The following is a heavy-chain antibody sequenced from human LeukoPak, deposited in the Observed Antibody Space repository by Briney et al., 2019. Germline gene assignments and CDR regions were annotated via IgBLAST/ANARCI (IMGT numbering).Heavy chain of an antibody. Sequence: ASVKVSCKASGGTFSSYAISWVRQAPGQGLEWMGGMIPIFGTANYAQKFQGRVTITADESTSTAYMELSSLRSEDTAVYYCARDRDYYGSGTNWFDPWGQGTLVTVSS. V-gene: IGHV1-69*13. J-gene: IGHJ5*02. CDR2: MIPIFGTA. CDR1: GGTFSSYA. D-gene: IGHD3-10*01. CDR3: ARDRDYYGSGTNWFDP.